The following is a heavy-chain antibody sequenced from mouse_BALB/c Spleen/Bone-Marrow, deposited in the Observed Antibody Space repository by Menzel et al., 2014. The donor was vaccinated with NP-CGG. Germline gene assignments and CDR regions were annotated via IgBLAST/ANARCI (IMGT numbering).Heavy chain of an antibody. J-gene: IGHJ1*01. Sequence: EVQRVESGGGLVQPGGSLRLSCETSGFTFTDYYMSWVRQPPGKALEWLGFIRNKAKGYTTDYSASVKGRFTISRDNSQSISYLQMNTLRAEDSATYYCARDENVGIYWYFDVWGAGTTVTVSS. CDR3: ARDENVGIYWYFDV. V-gene: IGHV7-3*02. CDR1: GFTFTDYY. CDR2: IRNKAKGYTT.